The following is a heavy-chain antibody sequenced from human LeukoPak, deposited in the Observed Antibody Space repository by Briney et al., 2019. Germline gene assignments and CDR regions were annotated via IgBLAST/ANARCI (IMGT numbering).Heavy chain of an antibody. V-gene: IGHV3-11*01. CDR3: ARDLCSGYNDRNYYYGMDV. J-gene: IGHJ6*02. CDR1: GFTFSDYY. D-gene: IGHD3-22*01. Sequence: GGSLRLSCAASGFTFSDYYMSWIRQAPGKGLEWVSYISSSGSTIYYADSVKGRFTISRDNAKNSLYLQMNSLRGEETAVYYCARDLCSGYNDRNYYYGMDVWGQGTTVTVSS. CDR2: ISSSGSTI.